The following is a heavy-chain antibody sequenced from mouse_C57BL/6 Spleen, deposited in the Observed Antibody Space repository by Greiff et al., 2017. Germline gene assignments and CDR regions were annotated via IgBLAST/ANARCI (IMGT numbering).Heavy chain of an antibody. J-gene: IGHJ2*01. V-gene: IGHV1-82*01. CDR1: GYAFSSSW. Sequence: VQLQESGPELVKPGASVKISCKASGYAFSSSWMNWVKQRPGKGLEWIGRIYPGDGDTNDNGKFKGKATLTADKSSSTAYMQRSSLTSEDSAVYVGARGEGYPEWGQGTTLTVSS. D-gene: IGHD2-2*01. CDR3: ARGEGYPE. CDR2: IYPGDGDT.